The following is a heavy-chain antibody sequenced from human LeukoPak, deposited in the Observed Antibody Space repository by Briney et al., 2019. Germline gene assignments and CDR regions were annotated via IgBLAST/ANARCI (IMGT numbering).Heavy chain of an antibody. CDR2: ISGSGTYT. Sequence: GGSLRLPCAASGFTFSNYAISWVRQAPGKGLEWVSAISGSGTYTYYADSVKGRFTISRDNSRNTLHLQMNSLRAEDTAVYYCAKDSSSSGFSAACNFDYWGQGTLVAVSS. V-gene: IGHV3-23*01. D-gene: IGHD6-19*01. CDR3: AKDSSSSGFSAACNFDY. J-gene: IGHJ4*02. CDR1: GFTFSNYA.